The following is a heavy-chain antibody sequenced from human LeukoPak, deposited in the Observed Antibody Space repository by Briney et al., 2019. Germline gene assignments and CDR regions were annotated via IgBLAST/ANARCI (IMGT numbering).Heavy chain of an antibody. Sequence: SETLSLTCTVSGGSISSYYWSWIRQPPGKGLEWIGYIYYSGSTNYNPSLKSRVTISVDTSKNQFSLKLSSVTAADTAVYYCARVAEYYDSSGYVDYWGQGTLVTVSS. CDR3: ARVAEYYDSSGYVDY. CDR2: IYYSGST. CDR1: GGSISSYY. J-gene: IGHJ4*02. V-gene: IGHV4-59*01. D-gene: IGHD3-22*01.